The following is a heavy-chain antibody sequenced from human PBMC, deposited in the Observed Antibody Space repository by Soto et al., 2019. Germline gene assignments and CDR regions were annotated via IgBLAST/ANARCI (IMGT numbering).Heavy chain of an antibody. J-gene: IGHJ6*02. V-gene: IGHV3-33*01. Sequence: QVQLVESGGGVVQPGRSLRLSCAASGFTFSSYGMHWVRQAPGKGLEWVAVIWYDGSNKYYADSVKGRFTISRDNSKNTLYLQMNSLRAEDTAVYYCAGIRCPNSGDLGCYLYGMDVWGQGTTVTVSS. CDR3: AGIRCPNSGDLGCYLYGMDV. CDR2: IWYDGSNK. D-gene: IGHD3-16*01. CDR1: GFTFSSYG.